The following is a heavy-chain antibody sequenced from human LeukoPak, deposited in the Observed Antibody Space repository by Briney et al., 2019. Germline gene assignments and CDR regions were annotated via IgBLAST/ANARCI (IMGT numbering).Heavy chain of an antibody. CDR1: GFTFSSYA. CDR2: ISGSGGST. CDR3: AKDLGYCSGGSCYRYFDY. D-gene: IGHD2-15*01. J-gene: IGHJ4*02. Sequence: GGSLRLSCAASGFTFSSYAMSWVRQAPGKGLEWVSAISGSGGSTYYADSVKGRFTISRDNSKNTLYLQTNSLRAEDTAVYYCAKDLGYCSGGSCYRYFDYWGQGTLVTVSS. V-gene: IGHV3-23*01.